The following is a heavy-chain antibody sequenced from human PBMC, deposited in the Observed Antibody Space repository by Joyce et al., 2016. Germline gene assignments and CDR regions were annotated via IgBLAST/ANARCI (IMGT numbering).Heavy chain of an antibody. Sequence: EVQLLESGGGLVQPGGSLRLSCAASGSSFGNYAMYWVGQAPGKGLGWVSVISTRRGSIYYEVSVKGRFNVSRDNSKNTMYLQMTGLRAADTAVFYCAAARGFRDSFHIWGQGTMVTVSS. CDR1: GSSFGNYA. D-gene: IGHD2/OR15-2a*01. CDR2: ISTRRGSI. CDR3: AAARGFRDSFHI. J-gene: IGHJ3*02. V-gene: IGHV3-23*01.